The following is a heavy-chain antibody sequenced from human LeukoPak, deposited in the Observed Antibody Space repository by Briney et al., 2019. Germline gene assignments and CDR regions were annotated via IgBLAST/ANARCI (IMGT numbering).Heavy chain of an antibody. D-gene: IGHD2-8*02. Sequence: GGSLRLSCAASGFTFRGYAMHWVRQAPGKGLEWVAFIRFDGNNEYYVESVKGRFTISRDISKNTVYLQMNSLRVEDTAVYYCAKDFYWAFDYWGQGTLVTVSS. CDR1: GFTFRGYA. J-gene: IGHJ4*02. CDR3: AKDFYWAFDY. CDR2: IRFDGNNE. V-gene: IGHV3-30*02.